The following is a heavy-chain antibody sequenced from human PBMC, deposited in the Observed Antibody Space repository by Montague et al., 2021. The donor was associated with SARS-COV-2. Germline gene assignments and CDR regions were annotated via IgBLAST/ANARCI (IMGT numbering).Heavy chain of an antibody. D-gene: IGHD4/OR15-4a*01. CDR3: ARDHETVWWPLAY. J-gene: IGHJ4*02. CDR1: GFIFNNYA. Sequence: SLRLSCAASGFIFNNYAMSWVRQAPGKGLEWVSAISGSAGGTFYADSVKGRFTISRDNSKNTLFLQMNNLRAEDTALYFCARDHETVWWPLAYWGQGTLVIVSS. CDR2: ISGSAGGT. V-gene: IGHV3-23*01.